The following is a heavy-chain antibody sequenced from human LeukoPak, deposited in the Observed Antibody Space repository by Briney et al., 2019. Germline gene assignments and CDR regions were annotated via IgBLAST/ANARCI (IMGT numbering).Heavy chain of an antibody. V-gene: IGHV3-73*01. CDR1: GGSVSSAD. J-gene: IGHJ4*02. Sequence: ETLSLTCTVSGGSVSSADYYWSWIRQPPGKGQEWIARIKTKAESDATAYAASVKGRFTVSRDDSRNTAYLQMNNLKSEDTAVYYCARRDCWSFKCYSFDYWGQGILVSVSS. CDR2: IKTKAESDAT. D-gene: IGHD3-3*01. CDR3: ARRDCWSFKCYSFDY.